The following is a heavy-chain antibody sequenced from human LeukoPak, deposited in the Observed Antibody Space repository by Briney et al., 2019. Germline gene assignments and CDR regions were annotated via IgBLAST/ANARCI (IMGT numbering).Heavy chain of an antibody. V-gene: IGHV1-69*13. D-gene: IGHD3-10*01. Sequence: SVKVSCKASGGTFSSYAISWVRQAPGQGLEWMGGIIPIFGTANYAQKFQGRVTITADESTSTAYMELSSLRSEDTAVYYCARVLKITMVRGSLGAFDIWGQGTMVTVSS. CDR2: IIPIFGTA. J-gene: IGHJ3*02. CDR1: GGTFSSYA. CDR3: ARVLKITMVRGSLGAFDI.